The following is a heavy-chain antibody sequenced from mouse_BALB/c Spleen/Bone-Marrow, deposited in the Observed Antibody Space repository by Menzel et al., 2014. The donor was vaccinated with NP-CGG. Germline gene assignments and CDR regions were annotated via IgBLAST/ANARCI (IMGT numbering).Heavy chain of an antibody. Sequence: EVMLVESRGGLVKLGGSLKLSCAASGFTFSSYYMSWVRQTPEKRLELVAAINSNGGSTYYPDTVKGRFTISRDNAKNTLYLQMSSLKSEDTALYYCARLGNDDAMDYWGQGTSVTVSS. CDR3: ARLGNDDAMDY. CDR1: GFTFSSYY. V-gene: IGHV5-6-2*01. J-gene: IGHJ4*01. CDR2: INSNGGST. D-gene: IGHD2-12*01.